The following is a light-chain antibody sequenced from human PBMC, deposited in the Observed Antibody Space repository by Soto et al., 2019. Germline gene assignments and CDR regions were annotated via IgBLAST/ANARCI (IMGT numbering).Light chain of an antibody. V-gene: IGLV4-69*01. CDR3: QTWGTGFQF. J-gene: IGLJ2*01. CDR1: SGHSSYA. CDR2: LNNDGSH. Sequence: QSVLTQSPSASASLGASVKLTCTLSSGHSSYAIAWHQKQPGKGPRYLMDLNNDGSHTKGDGIPDRFSGSSSGADRYLIISSLQSEDDADYYCQTWGTGFQFFGGGTKLIVL.